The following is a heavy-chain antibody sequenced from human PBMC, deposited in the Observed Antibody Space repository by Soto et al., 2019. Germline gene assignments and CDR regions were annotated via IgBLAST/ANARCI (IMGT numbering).Heavy chain of an antibody. Sequence: SETLSLTCNVSGAYVTTYYWSWIRQSPGKGLEWIGYISNSGNTNYNPSLKSRVTISLDTSKNHFSLRAEDTAVYYCASSPLRFVVECGWFDPWGQGTLVTVSS. D-gene: IGHD3-16*01. V-gene: IGHV4-59*02. CDR2: ISNSGNT. CDR3: ASSPLRFVVECGWFDP. CDR1: GAYVTTYY. J-gene: IGHJ5*02.